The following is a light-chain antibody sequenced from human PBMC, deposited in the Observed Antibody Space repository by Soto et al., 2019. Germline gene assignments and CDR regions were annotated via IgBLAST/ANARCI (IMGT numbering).Light chain of an antibody. CDR2: GDS. Sequence: QSVLTQPPSVSGAPGQGVTISCTGSSSNIGAGYGVHWYIQLPGTAPKLLVYGDSNRPSGVPDRFSGSKSDTSASLAITGLQAEDEADYYCQSYDSSLSGVIFGGGTK. CDR3: QSYDSSLSGVI. J-gene: IGLJ2*01. V-gene: IGLV1-40*01. CDR1: SSNIGAGYG.